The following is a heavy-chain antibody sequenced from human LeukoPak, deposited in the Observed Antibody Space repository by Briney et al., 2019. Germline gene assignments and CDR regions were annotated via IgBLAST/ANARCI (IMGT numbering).Heavy chain of an antibody. V-gene: IGHV1-46*01. J-gene: IGHJ5*02. CDR2: INPSGGST. Sequence: ASVKVSCKASGYTFTRYHVHWVRQAPGQGLEWMGIINPSGGSTSYAQKFQGRVTMTRDTSTSTVYMELSSLRSEDTAVYYCARGDGVYYDSSGYFVHWGQGTLVTVSS. CDR3: ARGDGVYYDSSGYFVH. D-gene: IGHD3-22*01. CDR1: GYTFTRYH.